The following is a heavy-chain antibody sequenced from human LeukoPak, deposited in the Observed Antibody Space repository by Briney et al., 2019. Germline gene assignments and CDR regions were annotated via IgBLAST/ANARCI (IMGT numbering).Heavy chain of an antibody. V-gene: IGHV3-23*01. D-gene: IGHD6-19*01. CDR3: AKAHLWLGYFAY. CDR1: GFTFSNYG. CDR2: ISGNGGST. Sequence: GGSLRLSCEASGFTFSNYGMNWVRQAPGKGLEWVSGISGNGGSTYYGESVKGRFTISRDNSKNTMYLQMNSLRADDTAVYYCAKAHLWLGYFAYWGQGTLVTVSS. J-gene: IGHJ4*02.